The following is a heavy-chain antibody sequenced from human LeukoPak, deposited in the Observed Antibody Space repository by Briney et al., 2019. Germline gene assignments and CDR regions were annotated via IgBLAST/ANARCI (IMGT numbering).Heavy chain of an antibody. Sequence: SETLSLTCTVSGGSISSYYWSWIRQPPGKGREWIGYLYYSGSTNYNPSLKSRVTISVDTSKNQFSLKLSSVTAADTAVYYCARVMYYDFWSCPPLFDYWGQGTLVTVSS. CDR2: LYYSGST. V-gene: IGHV4-59*01. CDR1: GGSISSYY. CDR3: ARVMYYDFWSCPPLFDY. D-gene: IGHD3-3*01. J-gene: IGHJ4*02.